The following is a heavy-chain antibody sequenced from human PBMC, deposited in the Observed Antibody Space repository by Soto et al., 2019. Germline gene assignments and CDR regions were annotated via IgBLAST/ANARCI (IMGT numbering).Heavy chain of an antibody. CDR1: GGSISTSNW. D-gene: IGHD4-17*01. CDR2: IYHSGSS. Sequence: LSLTCAVSGGSISTSNWWSWVRQPPGKGLEWIGEIYHSGSSNYNPSLKSRVTISLDKSKNQFSLKLSSVTAADTAVYYCARSGTTEFDYWGQGTLVTVSS. V-gene: IGHV4-4*02. CDR3: ARSGTTEFDY. J-gene: IGHJ4*02.